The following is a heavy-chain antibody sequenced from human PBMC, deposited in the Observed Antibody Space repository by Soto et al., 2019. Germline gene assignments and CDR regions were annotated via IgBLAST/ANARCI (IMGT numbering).Heavy chain of an antibody. CDR1: GFTFSSYG. CDR2: IWYDGSNK. J-gene: IGHJ6*02. Sequence: GGSLRLSCAASGFTFSSYGMHWVRQAPGKGLEWVAVIWYDGSNKYYADSVKGRFTISRDNSKNTLYLQMNSLRAEDTAVYYCARERPYRRIVGATTFRYYYGMDVWGQGTTVTVSS. V-gene: IGHV3-33*01. CDR3: ARERPYRRIVGATTFRYYYGMDV. D-gene: IGHD1-26*01.